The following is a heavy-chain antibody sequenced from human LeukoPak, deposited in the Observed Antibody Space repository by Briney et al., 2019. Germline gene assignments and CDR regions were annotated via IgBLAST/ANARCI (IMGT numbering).Heavy chain of an antibody. CDR1: GGSISSYY. V-gene: IGHV4-59*08. J-gene: IGHJ6*02. CDR3: ARHSKDVVVPAAILYYGMDV. Sequence: SETLSLTCTVSGGSISSYYWSWIRQPPGKGLEWIGYIYYSGSTNYNPSLKSRVTISVDTSKNQFSLKLSSVTAADTAVYHCARHSKDVVVPAAILYYGMDVWGQGTTVTVSS. D-gene: IGHD2-2*01. CDR2: IYYSGST.